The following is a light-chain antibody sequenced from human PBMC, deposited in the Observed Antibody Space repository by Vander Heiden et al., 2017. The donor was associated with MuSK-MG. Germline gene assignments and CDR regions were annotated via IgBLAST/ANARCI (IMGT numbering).Light chain of an antibody. Sequence: SALTQPPSVSEGPGQRVPISCSGSSSNIGNNAVNWYQQLPGKAPNLLIYYDDLLPSGVSDRFSGSTSGTSASLAIGGLQSEDGAAYCCAAWDAGLNGPVFGGGTKLTVL. CDR3: AAWDAGLNGPV. V-gene: IGLV1-36*01. J-gene: IGLJ3*02. CDR2: YDD. CDR1: SSNIGNNA.